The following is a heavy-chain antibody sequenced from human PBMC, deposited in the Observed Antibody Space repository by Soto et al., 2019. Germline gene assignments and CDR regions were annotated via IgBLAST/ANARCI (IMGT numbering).Heavy chain of an antibody. V-gene: IGHV3-7*04. D-gene: IGHD3-22*01. Sequence: GGSLRLSCAASGFTFSSYWMSWVRQAPGEGLEWVANIKPDGSETWYVDSVKGRFTISRDNAKNSLYLQMNSLRAEDTAVYFCARGDYFDTSGPFSDAFDIWGQGTMVTVSS. CDR3: ARGDYFDTSGPFSDAFDI. J-gene: IGHJ3*02. CDR1: GFTFSSYW. CDR2: IKPDGSET.